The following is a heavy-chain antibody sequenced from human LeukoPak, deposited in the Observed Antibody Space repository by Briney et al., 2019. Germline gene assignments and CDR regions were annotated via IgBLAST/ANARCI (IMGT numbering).Heavy chain of an antibody. Sequence: GGSLRLSCAASGFTVSSNYMSWVRQAPGKGLEWVSVIYSGGSTYYADSVKGRFTISRDNSKNTLYLQMNSLRAEDTAVYYCAKSPGYCSGGSCSPYYFDYWGQGTLVTVSS. CDR2: IYSGGST. CDR3: AKSPGYCSGGSCSPYYFDY. CDR1: GFTVSSNY. D-gene: IGHD2-15*01. V-gene: IGHV3-53*01. J-gene: IGHJ4*02.